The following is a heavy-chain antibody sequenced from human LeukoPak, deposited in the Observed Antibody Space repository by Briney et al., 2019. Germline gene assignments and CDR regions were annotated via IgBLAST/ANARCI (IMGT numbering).Heavy chain of an antibody. V-gene: IGHV4-39*01. CDR1: GGSISSSSYY. CDR2: IYYSGST. D-gene: IGHD2-2*01. CDR3: AILPRRGYCSSTSCYAVDY. Sequence: SETLSLTCTVSGGSISSSSYYWGWIRQPPGKGLEWIGSIYYSGSTYYNPSLKSRVTISVDTSKNQFSLKLSSVTAADTAVYYCAILPRRGYCSSTSCYAVDYWGQGTLVTVSS. J-gene: IGHJ4*02.